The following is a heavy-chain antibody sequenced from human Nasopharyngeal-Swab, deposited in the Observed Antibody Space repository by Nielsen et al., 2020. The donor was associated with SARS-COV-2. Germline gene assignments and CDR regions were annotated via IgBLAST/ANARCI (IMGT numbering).Heavy chain of an antibody. D-gene: IGHD3-10*01. V-gene: IGHV3-23*01. J-gene: IGHJ6*02. CDR2: ISGSGSST. CDR3: MVRDYLYAMDV. CDR1: GFTFSSFA. Sequence: GESLKISCAASGFTFSSFAISWVRQAPGKGLEWVSTISGSGSSTYYSDSVKGRFSISRDNSKNTLYLQMNSLRAEDTAVYYCMVRDYLYAMDVWGQGTTVTVSS.